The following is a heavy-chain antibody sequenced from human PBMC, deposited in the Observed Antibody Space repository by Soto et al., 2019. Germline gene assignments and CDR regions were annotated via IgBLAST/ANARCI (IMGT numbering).Heavy chain of an antibody. J-gene: IGHJ4*02. D-gene: IGHD3-22*01. CDR3: ARHKYHSSGPSAY. CDR2: IHYSGNS. CDR1: GASFNSRF. Sequence: SETLSLTCNVSGASFNSRFWRWLRQPPGKRLEKIGYIHYSGNSDYNPSLKSRVTISVDTSKNQFSLKLSSVTDADTAVYYCARHKYHSSGPSAYWGQGTLVTFSA. V-gene: IGHV4-59*08.